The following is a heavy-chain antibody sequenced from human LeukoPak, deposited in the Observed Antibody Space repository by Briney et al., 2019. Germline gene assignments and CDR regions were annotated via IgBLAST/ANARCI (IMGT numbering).Heavy chain of an antibody. Sequence: GESQKISCKGPGYSFTSYWIGWVRQMPGKGLEWMGIIYPGDSDTRYSPSFQGQVTISADKSISTAYLQWSSLKASDTAMHYCARQQDSSGYYYDAFDIWGQGTMVTVSS. CDR1: GYSFTSYW. D-gene: IGHD3-22*01. J-gene: IGHJ3*02. V-gene: IGHV5-51*01. CDR2: IYPGDSDT. CDR3: ARQQDSSGYYYDAFDI.